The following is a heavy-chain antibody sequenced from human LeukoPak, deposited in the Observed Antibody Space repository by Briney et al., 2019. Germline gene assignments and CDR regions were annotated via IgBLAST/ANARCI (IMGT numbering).Heavy chain of an antibody. CDR3: ARERTYYYDSNPDYFDY. CDR2: INWNGGST. CDR1: GFTFDDYG. V-gene: IGHV3-20*04. D-gene: IGHD3-22*01. J-gene: IGHJ4*02. Sequence: PGGSLGLSCAASGFTFDDYGMSWVRQAPGKGLEWVSGINWNGGSTGYADSVKGRFTISRDNAKNSLYLQMNSLRAGDTALYYCARERTYYYDSNPDYFDYWGQGTLVTVSS.